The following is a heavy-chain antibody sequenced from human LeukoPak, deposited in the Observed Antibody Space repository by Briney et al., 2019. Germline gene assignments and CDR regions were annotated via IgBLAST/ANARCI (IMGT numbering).Heavy chain of an antibody. V-gene: IGHV3-64D*06. CDR1: GFTFSSHA. Sequence: PGGSLRLSCAASGFTFSSHAMHWVRQAPGKGLEYVSGISDNGGSTFYADSVKGRFTISRDNSKNTLYLQMSSLRGEDTAVYYCYISGWTEDIDNWGQGTLVTVSS. J-gene: IGHJ4*02. CDR3: YISGWTEDIDN. D-gene: IGHD6-19*01. CDR2: ISDNGGST.